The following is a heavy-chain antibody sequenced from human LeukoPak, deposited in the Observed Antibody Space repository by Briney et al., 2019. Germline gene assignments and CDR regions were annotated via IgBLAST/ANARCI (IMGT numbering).Heavy chain of an antibody. CDR2: IYYSGST. V-gene: IGHV4-39*01. CDR3: ARPKSGSYYYFDY. CDR1: GGSISSSSYY. J-gene: IGHJ4*02. Sequence: PSETLSLTCTVSGGSISSSSYYWGWIRQPPGKGLEWIGSIYYSGSTHYSPSLKSRVTISVDTSKNQFSLKLSSVTAADTAVYYCARPKSGSYYYFDYWGQGTLVTVSS. D-gene: IGHD1-26*01.